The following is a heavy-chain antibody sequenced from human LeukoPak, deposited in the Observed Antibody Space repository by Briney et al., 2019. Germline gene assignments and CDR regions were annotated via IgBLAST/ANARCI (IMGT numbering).Heavy chain of an antibody. CDR2: INWNGGST. J-gene: IGHJ4*02. D-gene: IGHD5-12*01. Sequence: GGSLRLSCAASGFTFDDYGMSWVRQAPGKGLEWVSGINWNGGSTGYADSVKGRFTISRDNAKNSLYLQMNSLRAEDTALYYCAKDRGYSGYDWGVLDYWGQGTLVTVSS. CDR1: GFTFDDYG. CDR3: AKDRGYSGYDWGVLDY. V-gene: IGHV3-20*04.